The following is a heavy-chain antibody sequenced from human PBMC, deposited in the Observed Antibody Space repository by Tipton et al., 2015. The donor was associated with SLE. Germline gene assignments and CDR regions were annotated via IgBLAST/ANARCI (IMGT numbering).Heavy chain of an antibody. Sequence: PGLVKPSETLSLTCTVSGGSISSANYYWAWIRQPPGKGLEWIGEITHDRSANYNPSLKSRLTMSVDTSKNQFSLKLTSVTAADTAVYYCAASRWLVPEGHYYYSMDVWGKGTTVTVSS. J-gene: IGHJ6*03. D-gene: IGHD6-19*01. CDR3: AASRWLVPEGHYYYSMDV. V-gene: IGHV4-39*07. CDR2: ITHDRSA. CDR1: GGSISSANYY.